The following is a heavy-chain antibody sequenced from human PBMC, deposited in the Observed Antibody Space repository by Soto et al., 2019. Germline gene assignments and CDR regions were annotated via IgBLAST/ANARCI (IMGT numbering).Heavy chain of an antibody. V-gene: IGHV3-23*01. J-gene: IGHJ2*01. CDR2: IVASGDIT. Sequence: EEHLLESGGGLVQPGGSLTLSCAASGFILSNYAMTWVRQAPGKGLEWVSSIVASGDITKDADSVKGRFTISRVTSKNTLYLQMNSLRAEDTATYYCVKGGVNPWHFDLWSRGTLVAVSS. CDR3: VKGGVNPWHFDL. CDR1: GFILSNYA.